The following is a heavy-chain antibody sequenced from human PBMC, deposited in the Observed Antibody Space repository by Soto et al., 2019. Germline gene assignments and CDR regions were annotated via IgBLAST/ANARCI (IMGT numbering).Heavy chain of an antibody. CDR2: INHSGST. CDR3: ARRWCSSTSCHFDY. J-gene: IGHJ4*02. CDR1: GGSFSGYY. D-gene: IGHD2-2*01. Sequence: SETLSLTCAVYGGSFSGYYWSWIRQPPGKGLEWIGEINHSGSTNYNPSLKSRVTISVDTSKNQFSLKLSSVTAADTAVYYCARRWCSSTSCHFDYWGQGTLVTSPQ. V-gene: IGHV4-34*01.